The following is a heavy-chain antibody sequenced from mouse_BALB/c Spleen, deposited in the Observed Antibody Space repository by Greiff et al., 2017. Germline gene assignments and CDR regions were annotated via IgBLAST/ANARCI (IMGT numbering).Heavy chain of an antibody. CDR3: ARGSWFAY. CDR1: GYSYTGYF. Sequence: EVQVEESGPELVKPGASVKISCKASGYSYTGYFMNWVMQSHGKSLEWIGRINPYNGDTFYNQKFKGKATLTVDKSSSTAHMELRSLASEDSAVYYCARGSWFAYWGQGTLVTVSA. V-gene: IGHV1-20*02. CDR2: INPYNGDT. J-gene: IGHJ3*01.